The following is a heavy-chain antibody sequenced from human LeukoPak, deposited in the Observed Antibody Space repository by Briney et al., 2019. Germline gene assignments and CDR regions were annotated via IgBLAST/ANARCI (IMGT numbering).Heavy chain of an antibody. V-gene: IGHV4-59*12. CDR3: ARVFDFWSGYYFDY. CDR2: IYYSGST. CDR1: GGSISSYY. Sequence: SETLSLTCTVSGGSISSYYWSWIRQPPGKGLGWNGYIYYSGSTNYNPSLKSRVTISVDTSKNQFSLKLSSVTAADTAVYYCARVFDFWSGYYFDYWGQGTLVTVSS. J-gene: IGHJ4*02. D-gene: IGHD3-3*01.